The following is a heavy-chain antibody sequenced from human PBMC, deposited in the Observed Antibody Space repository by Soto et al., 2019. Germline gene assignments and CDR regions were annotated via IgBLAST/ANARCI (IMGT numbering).Heavy chain of an antibody. CDR3: ARASVSSCVH. CDR1: GFTFSGYN. V-gene: IGHV3-48*04. CDR2: ISSSSGTI. Sequence: GGSLRLSCAASGFTFSGYNMNWVRQAPGKGLEWVSYISSSSGTIYYADSVKGRFTISRDNAKNSLYLQMNSLRAEDTAVYYCARASVSSCVHWGQGTLVTVSS. D-gene: IGHD6-13*01. J-gene: IGHJ4*02.